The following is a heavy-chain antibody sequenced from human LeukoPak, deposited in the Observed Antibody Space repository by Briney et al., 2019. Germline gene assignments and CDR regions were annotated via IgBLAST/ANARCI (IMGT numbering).Heavy chain of an antibody. CDR3: ARASGYVGYYFDY. CDR1: GFTFSSYW. V-gene: IGHV3-74*01. Sequence: PGGSLRLSCAASGFTFSSYWMHWVRQAPGKGLVWVSRINSDGSSTSYADSVKGRFTISRDNAENTLYLQMNSLRAEDTAVYYCARASGYVGYYFDYWGQGTLVTVSS. D-gene: IGHD5-12*01. J-gene: IGHJ4*02. CDR2: INSDGSST.